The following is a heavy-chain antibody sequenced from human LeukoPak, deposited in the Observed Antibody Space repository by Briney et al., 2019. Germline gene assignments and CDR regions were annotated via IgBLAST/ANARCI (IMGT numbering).Heavy chain of an antibody. CDR2: IYPRDSDT. Sequence: GESLKISCKGSGYSFATYWIAWVRQTPGKGLEWMGIIYPRDSDTKYNPSFQGQVSISADKSISTAYLQWSSLQASDTAIYYCARSHSSTLTWFDPWGKGTLVTVSS. CDR1: GYSFATYW. J-gene: IGHJ5*02. CDR3: ARSHSSTLTWFDP. V-gene: IGHV5-51*01.